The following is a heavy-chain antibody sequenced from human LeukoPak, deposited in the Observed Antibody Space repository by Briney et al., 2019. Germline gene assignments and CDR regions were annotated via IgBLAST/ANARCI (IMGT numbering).Heavy chain of an antibody. V-gene: IGHV1-46*01. CDR2: INPSGGST. Sequence: GASVKVSCKASGYTFTSYYMHWVRQAPGQGLEWMGIINPSGGSTSYAQKFQGRVTMTRDTSTSTVYMELSSLRSEGTAVYYCARTRDYDSSGYQSSGRYFQHWGQGTLVTVSS. CDR3: ARTRDYDSSGYQSSGRYFQH. J-gene: IGHJ1*01. CDR1: GYTFTSYY. D-gene: IGHD3-22*01.